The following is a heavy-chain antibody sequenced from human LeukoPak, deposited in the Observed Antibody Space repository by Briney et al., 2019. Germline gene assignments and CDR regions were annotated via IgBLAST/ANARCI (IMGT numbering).Heavy chain of an antibody. CDR2: IIQDGSER. CDR1: GFPFSTFW. CDR3: AREGASTISHASDI. J-gene: IGHJ3*02. D-gene: IGHD3-16*01. V-gene: IGHV3-7*01. Sequence: GGSLRLSCAASGFPFSTFWMTWVRQAPGKGLEWVANIIQDGSERNYVGSVKGRFTISRDNAKNSLYLQMNSLRAEDTAVYYCAREGASTISHASDIWGQGTMVTVSS.